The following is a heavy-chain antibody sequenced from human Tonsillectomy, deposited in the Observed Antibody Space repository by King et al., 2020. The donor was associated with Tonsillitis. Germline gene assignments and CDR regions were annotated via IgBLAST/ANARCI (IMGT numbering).Heavy chain of an antibody. CDR2: IYYSGST. CDR3: AGDFCGGDCYITY. D-gene: IGHD2-21*02. J-gene: IGHJ4*02. CDR1: GGSVSSGSYY. Sequence: VQLQESGPGLVKPSETLSLTCTVSGGSVSSGSYYWSWIRQPPGKGLEWIGYIYYSGSTNYNPSLKSRVTISVDTSKNQFSLKLSSVTAADTAVYYCAGDFCGGDCYITYWGQGTLVTVSS. V-gene: IGHV4-61*01.